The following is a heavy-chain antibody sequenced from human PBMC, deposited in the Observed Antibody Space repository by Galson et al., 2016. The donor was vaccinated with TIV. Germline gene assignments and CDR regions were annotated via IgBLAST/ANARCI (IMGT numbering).Heavy chain of an antibody. J-gene: IGHJ4*02. CDR1: GGSVSHTSYY. CDR3: ARGGSGYYQVFDY. D-gene: IGHD3-3*01. CDR2: IYTSGRN. V-gene: IGHV4-61*02. Sequence: TLSLTCTVSGGSVSHTSYYWGWIRQTPGKGLEWIGRIYTSGRNNYNPSLKSRVTMSVDTSKNQFSLKLSSVTATDAAVYYCARGGSGYYQVFDYWGQGTLVTVSS.